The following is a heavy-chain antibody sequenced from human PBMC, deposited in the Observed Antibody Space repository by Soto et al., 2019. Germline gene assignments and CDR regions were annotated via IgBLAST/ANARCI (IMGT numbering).Heavy chain of an antibody. CDR2: IYSGGST. V-gene: IGHV3-53*01. CDR1: GFTVSSNY. J-gene: IGHJ4*02. D-gene: IGHD5-18*01. CDR3: ARVADGYSYPNHFDY. Sequence: GGSLRLSCAASGFTVSSNYMSWVRQAPGKGLEWVSVIYSGGSTYYADSVKGRFTISRDNSKNTLYLQMNSLRAEDTAVYYCARVADGYSYPNHFDYWGQGTLVTVSS.